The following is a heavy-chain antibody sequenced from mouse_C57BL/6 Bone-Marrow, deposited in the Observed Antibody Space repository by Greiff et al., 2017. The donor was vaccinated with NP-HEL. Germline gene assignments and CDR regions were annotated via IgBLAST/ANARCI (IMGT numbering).Heavy chain of an antibody. J-gene: IGHJ3*01. CDR3: ARGNPPAWFAY. Sequence: QVQLQQSGAELARPGASVKLSCKASGYTFTSYGISWVKQRPGQGLEWIGEIYPRSGNTYYNEKFKGKATLTADKSSSTAYMELRSLTSEDSAVYFCARGNPPAWFAYWGQGTLVTVSA. V-gene: IGHV1-81*01. D-gene: IGHD2-1*01. CDR1: GYTFTSYG. CDR2: IYPRSGNT.